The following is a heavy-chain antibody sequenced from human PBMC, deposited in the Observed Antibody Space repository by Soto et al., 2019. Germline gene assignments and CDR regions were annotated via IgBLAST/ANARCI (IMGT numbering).Heavy chain of an antibody. V-gene: IGHV1-69*13. Sequence: SVKVSCKASGGTFSSYAISWVRQAPGQGLEWMGGIIPIFGTANYAQKFQGRVTITADESTSTAYMELSSLRSEDTAVYYCARFFGEVWGSTQYYFDYWGQGTLVTVSS. J-gene: IGHJ4*02. CDR1: GGTFSSYA. CDR3: ARFFGEVWGSTQYYFDY. D-gene: IGHD3-10*01. CDR2: IIPIFGTA.